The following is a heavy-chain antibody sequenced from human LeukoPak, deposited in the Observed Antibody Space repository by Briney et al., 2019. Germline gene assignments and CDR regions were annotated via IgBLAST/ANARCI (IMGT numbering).Heavy chain of an antibody. CDR1: GFTFSVYG. V-gene: IGHV3-33*01. J-gene: IGHJ4*02. CDR2: IWNDGSNK. Sequence: PGGSLRLSCAASGFTFSVYGMHWVRQAPGKGLEWVAVIWNDGSNKYYADSVKGRFTISRDNSKNTLYLQMNSLRAEDMAVYSCARASGPFDYWGQGTLVAVSS. CDR3: ARASGPFDY.